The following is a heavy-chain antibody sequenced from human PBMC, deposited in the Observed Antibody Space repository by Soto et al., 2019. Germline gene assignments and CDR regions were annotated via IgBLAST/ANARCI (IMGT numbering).Heavy chain of an antibody. CDR2: IYHSGST. D-gene: IGHD6-19*01. CDR1: GGFVSGSNW. J-gene: IGHJ3*02. Sequence: QVQLQESGPGLVKPSGTVSLTCAVSGGFVSGSNWWSWVRQPPGKGLEWIGEIYHSGSTNFNPSLKSLVSISVDNAKKHFSLKLTSVTAADTAMYYCARRAVAGPIDMWGQGTMVTVSA. CDR3: ARRAVAGPIDM. V-gene: IGHV4-4*02.